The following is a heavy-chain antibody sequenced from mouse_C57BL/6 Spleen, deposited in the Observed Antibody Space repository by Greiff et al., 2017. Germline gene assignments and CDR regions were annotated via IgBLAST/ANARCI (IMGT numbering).Heavy chain of an antibody. J-gene: IGHJ3*01. V-gene: IGHV1-82*01. D-gene: IGHD4-1*01. CDR1: GYAFSSSW. CDR2: IYPGDGDT. CDR3: AINWDEAWFAY. Sequence: VQLQQSGPELVKPGASVKISCKASGYAFSSSWMNWVKQRPGKGLEWIGRIYPGDGDTNYNGKFKGKATLTSDKSSSTAYMQLSSLTSEDSAVYFCAINWDEAWFAYWGQGTLVTVSA.